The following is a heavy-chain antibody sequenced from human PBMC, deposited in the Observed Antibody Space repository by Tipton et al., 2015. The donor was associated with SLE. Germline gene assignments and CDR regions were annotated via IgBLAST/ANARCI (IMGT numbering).Heavy chain of an antibody. CDR2: IHPSGST. V-gene: IGHV4-61*02. CDR1: GDSISSGTYY. Sequence: LRLSCTVFGDSISSGTYYWSWIRQPAGKGLEWIGRIHPSGSTNHNPSLRGRVTVSLDTSKNQFSLKLNSVTAANTAVYYCAREPWELLNGQYHFTDVWGKGTTVTVSS. CDR3: AREPWELLNGQYHFTDV. D-gene: IGHD1-26*01. J-gene: IGHJ6*03.